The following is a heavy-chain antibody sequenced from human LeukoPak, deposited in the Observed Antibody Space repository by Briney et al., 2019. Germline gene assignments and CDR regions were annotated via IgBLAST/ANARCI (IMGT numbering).Heavy chain of an antibody. CDR1: GGTFISYA. D-gene: IGHD6-13*01. CDR2: INPSGGST. Sequence: GASVKVSCKASGGTFISYAISWVRQAPGQGLEWMGIINPSGGSTSYAQKFQGRVTMTRDTSTSTVYMELSSLRSEDTAVYYCAREPPKEEQDLYYYYGMDVWGQGTTVTVSS. V-gene: IGHV1-46*01. J-gene: IGHJ6*02. CDR3: AREPPKEEQDLYYYYGMDV.